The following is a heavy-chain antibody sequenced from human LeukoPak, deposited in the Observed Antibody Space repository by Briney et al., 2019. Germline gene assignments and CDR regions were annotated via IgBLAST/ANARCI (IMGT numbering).Heavy chain of an antibody. V-gene: IGHV3-33*06. D-gene: IGHD3-22*01. J-gene: IGHJ3*02. CDR3: AKRGYYYDSSGYHLNDAFDI. Sequence: PGRSLRLSCAASGFTFSSYGMHWVRQAPGKGLEWVAVIWYDGSNKYYADSVKGRYTISRDNSKNTLYLQMNSLRAEDTAVYYCAKRGYYYDSSGYHLNDAFDIWGQGTMVTVSS. CDR2: IWYDGSNK. CDR1: GFTFSSYG.